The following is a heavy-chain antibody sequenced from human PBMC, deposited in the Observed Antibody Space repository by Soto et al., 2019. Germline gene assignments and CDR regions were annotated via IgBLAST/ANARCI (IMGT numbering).Heavy chain of an antibody. CDR3: AASCVGCGGFNYYGMDA. D-gene: IGHD2-21*01. V-gene: IGHV4-31*03. Sequence: QVQLQESGPGLVKPSQTLSLTCSVSGASISSGGYYWNWIRQHPGKGLEWIGYIYYSGTTYYNPSLKSRATISVDTSKNQFPLKLSSVTAADTAVYYCAASCVGCGGFNYYGMDAWGQGTTVTVSS. J-gene: IGHJ6*02. CDR1: GASISSGGYY. CDR2: IYYSGTT.